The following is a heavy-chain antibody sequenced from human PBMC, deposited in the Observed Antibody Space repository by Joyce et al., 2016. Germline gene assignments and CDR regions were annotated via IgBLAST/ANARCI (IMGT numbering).Heavy chain of an antibody. D-gene: IGHD2-21*01. J-gene: IGHJ4*02. Sequence: EVQLVQSGAEVKKPGESLKISCKGSGYSFTNYWIAWVRQMPGKGLEWMGIIYPGDSDTRYRPSFEGQVTISADKSINTAYLQWSSLKASDTAMYYCARFVASENYCDYWGQGTLVTVSS. CDR2: IYPGDSDT. V-gene: IGHV5-51*01. CDR1: GYSFTNYW. CDR3: ARFVASENYCDY.